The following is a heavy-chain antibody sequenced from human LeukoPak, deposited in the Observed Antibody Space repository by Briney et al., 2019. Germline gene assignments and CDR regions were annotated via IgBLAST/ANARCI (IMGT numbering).Heavy chain of an antibody. V-gene: IGHV3-33*01. CDR1: GFTFSSYG. CDR2: IWYDGSNE. D-gene: IGHD3-9*01. J-gene: IGHJ4*02. Sequence: PGRSLRLSCAASGFTFSSYGMHWVRQAPGKGLEWEAVIWYDGSNEYYADSVKGRFTISRDNSKNTLYLQMNSLRAEDTAVYFCARDPDLYYDILTVYYSGYYFDYWGQGTLVTVSS. CDR3: ARDPDLYYDILTVYYSGYYFDY.